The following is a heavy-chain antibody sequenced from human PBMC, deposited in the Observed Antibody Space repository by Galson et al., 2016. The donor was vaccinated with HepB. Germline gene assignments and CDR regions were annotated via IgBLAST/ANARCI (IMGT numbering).Heavy chain of an antibody. CDR1: GYTFTNYY. CDR3: ARDVLAAAGYLDY. J-gene: IGHJ4*02. D-gene: IGHD6-13*01. Sequence: SVKVSCKASGYTFTNYYMHWVRQAPGQGLEWMGIIHPSGGSTYYAQKFQGRVTMTRDTSTSTVYMELSSLRSEDTAVYYCARDVLAAAGYLDYWGQGTLVTVSS. V-gene: IGHV1-46*01. CDR2: IHPSGGST.